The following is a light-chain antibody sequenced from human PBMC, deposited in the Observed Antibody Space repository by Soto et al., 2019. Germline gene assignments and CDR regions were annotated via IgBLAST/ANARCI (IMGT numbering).Light chain of an antibody. V-gene: IGKV3-20*01. J-gene: IGKJ2*01. Sequence: EIVLTQSPGTLSLSPGERATLSCRASQSVSSSYLAWYQQKPGQAPRLLIYGASSRATGIPDRFSGSGSGTDFTLTISRLEPEDFAVYYCQQYGSSPPGVFFGQGTKLEIK. CDR1: QSVSSSY. CDR2: GAS. CDR3: QQYGSSPPGVF.